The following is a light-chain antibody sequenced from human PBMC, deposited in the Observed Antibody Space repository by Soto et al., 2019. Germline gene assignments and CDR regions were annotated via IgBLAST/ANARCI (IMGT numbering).Light chain of an antibody. CDR1: QTGSNSY. J-gene: IGKJ1*01. V-gene: IGKV3-20*01. Sequence: IVLTQSPGTLSLSPGERATLSCRASQTGSNSYLAWYQQKSGQAPRLLIYGVSTRATGIPDRFSGSGSGTDFTLTISSLQSGDFAVYYCQQYDNWPWTFGQGTKVDI. CDR3: QQYDNWPWT. CDR2: GVS.